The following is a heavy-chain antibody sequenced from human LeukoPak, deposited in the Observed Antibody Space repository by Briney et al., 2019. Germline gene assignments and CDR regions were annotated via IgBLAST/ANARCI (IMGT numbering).Heavy chain of an antibody. J-gene: IGHJ3*02. Sequence: GGSLRLSCAASGFTFSSYEMNWVRQAPGKGLEWVSYISSSGSTIYYADSVKGRFTISRDNAKNTLYLQMNSLRAEDTAVYYCARDPHYYDSSGNVKQDAFDIWGQGTMVTVSS. CDR2: ISSSGSTI. CDR3: ARDPHYYDSSGNVKQDAFDI. D-gene: IGHD3-22*01. V-gene: IGHV3-48*03. CDR1: GFTFSSYE.